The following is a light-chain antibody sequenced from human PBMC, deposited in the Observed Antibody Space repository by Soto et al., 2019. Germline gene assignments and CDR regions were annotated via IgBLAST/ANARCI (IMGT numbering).Light chain of an antibody. Sequence: EMVMTQSPATLSVSPGERATLSCRASQSVSSNLAWYQQKPGQAPRLLIYGASIRATGIPARFSGSGSGTEFTLTISSLQSEDFAVYYCQQYNNWPPYTFGQGTKVDIK. V-gene: IGKV3D-15*01. J-gene: IGKJ2*01. CDR3: QQYNNWPPYT. CDR1: QSVSSN. CDR2: GAS.